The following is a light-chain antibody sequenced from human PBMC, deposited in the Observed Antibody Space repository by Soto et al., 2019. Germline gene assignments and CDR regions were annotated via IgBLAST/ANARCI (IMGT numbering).Light chain of an antibody. CDR2: GAS. V-gene: IGKV3-15*01. CDR1: QSVNSN. Sequence: EIVMTQSPATLSVSPGERATLSCRASQSVNSNLAWYQQKPGQAPRLLIYGASTRATGIPAKFGGSGSGTEFTLTISSLQSEDFAVYYCQHYKNWPPYTFGQGTKLEIK. CDR3: QHYKNWPPYT. J-gene: IGKJ2*01.